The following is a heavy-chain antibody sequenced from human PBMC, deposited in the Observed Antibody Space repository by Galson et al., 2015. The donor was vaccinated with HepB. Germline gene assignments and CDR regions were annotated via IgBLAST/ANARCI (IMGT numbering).Heavy chain of an antibody. CDR2: IIPIFGTA. CDR3: ARARTGFDVLADY. J-gene: IGHJ4*02. V-gene: IGHV1-69*06. Sequence: SVKVSCKASGGTFSSYAISWVRQAPGQGLEWMGGIIPIFGTANYAQKFQGRVTITADKSTSTAYMELSNLRSEDTAVYYCARARTGFDVLADYWGQGTLVTVSS. CDR1: GGTFSSYA. D-gene: IGHD3/OR15-3a*01.